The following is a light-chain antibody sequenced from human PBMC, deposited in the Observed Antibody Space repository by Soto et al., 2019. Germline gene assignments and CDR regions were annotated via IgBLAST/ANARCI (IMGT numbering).Light chain of an antibody. CDR3: MQSTQLPPT. J-gene: IGKJ5*01. CDR1: QSLLHITGETF. CDR2: EVS. Sequence: DVVMTQTPLSLSVAPGQPASISCKSSQSLLHITGETFLFWYLQKPGQSPQLLIYEVSTRVSGVPDRFSDSGSGTDFTLEMSRVETDDFDIYYCMQSTQLPPTFGEGTRLGIE. V-gene: IGKV2D-29*02.